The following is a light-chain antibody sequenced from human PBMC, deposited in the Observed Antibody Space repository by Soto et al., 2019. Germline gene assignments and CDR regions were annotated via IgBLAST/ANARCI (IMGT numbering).Light chain of an antibody. CDR1: QRMSSNY. Sequence: PGERATLSCRASQRMSSNYLAWYQQKPGQSPRLLIYGTSSRATGIPDRFSGSGSGTDFTLTISGLEPEDSAVYYCQQYGTLPPRYTFGQGTKRESK. CDR2: GTS. V-gene: IGKV3-20*01. CDR3: QQYGTLPPRYT. J-gene: IGKJ2*01.